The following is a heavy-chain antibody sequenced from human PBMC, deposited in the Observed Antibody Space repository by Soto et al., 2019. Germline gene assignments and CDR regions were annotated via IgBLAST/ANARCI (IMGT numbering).Heavy chain of an antibody. CDR3: ARGYSSSWYTIDY. CDR1: GGSISSGGYY. J-gene: IGHJ4*02. V-gene: IGHV4-31*03. Sequence: QVQLQESGPGLVKPSQTLSLTCTVSGGSISSGGYYWSWIRQHPGKGLEWIGYIYYSGSTYYNPYLKSGVTISVDTSKTHFSLKLSSVTAADTAVYYCARGYSSSWYTIDYWGQGTLVTVSS. D-gene: IGHD6-13*01. CDR2: IYYSGST.